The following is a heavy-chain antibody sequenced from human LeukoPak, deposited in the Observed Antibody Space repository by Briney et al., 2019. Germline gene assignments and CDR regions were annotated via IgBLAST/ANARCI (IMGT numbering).Heavy chain of an antibody. Sequence: PSQTLSLTCSVSGGSVTSGPNYWNWIRRPAGKGLEWIGRIQTSGRVNYNPSLKSRVTVYLDTPKNLASLQLTSVTAADTAVYYCARDRGNGDYGDYFDSWGQGTQVTVSS. V-gene: IGHV4-61*02. CDR1: GGSVTSGPNY. CDR3: ARDRGNGDYGDYFDS. CDR2: IQTSGRV. J-gene: IGHJ4*02. D-gene: IGHD4-17*01.